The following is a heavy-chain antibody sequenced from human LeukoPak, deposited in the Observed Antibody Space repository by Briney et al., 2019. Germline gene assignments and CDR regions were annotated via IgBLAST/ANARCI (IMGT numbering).Heavy chain of an antibody. CDR1: GGSFSAYY. Sequence: SETLPLTCAVYGGSFSAYYWSWIRQPPGKGLEWIGEINHSGSTKYNPSIKSRVTISVDTSKNQFSLKLSSVTAADTTVYYCARSPSYYYDSSGKFDYWGQGTLVTVSS. CDR2: INHSGST. D-gene: IGHD3-22*01. V-gene: IGHV4-34*01. J-gene: IGHJ4*02. CDR3: ARSPSYYYDSSGKFDY.